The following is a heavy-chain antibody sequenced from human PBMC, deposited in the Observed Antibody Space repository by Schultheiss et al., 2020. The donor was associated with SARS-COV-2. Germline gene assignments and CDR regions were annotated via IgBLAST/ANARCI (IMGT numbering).Heavy chain of an antibody. J-gene: IGHJ4*02. Sequence: SQTLSLTCDVFNYSMRNPYHWAWIRQPPGKGLEWMGSIHHGGAVNYKPSLKGRLTLSMDTSRNHFSLEVYSVTAADTAVYYCVREQDGVSDYWGRGILVTVSS. CDR3: VREQDGVSDY. D-gene: IGHD3-10*01. CDR2: IHHGGAV. V-gene: IGHV4-38-2*02. CDR1: NYSMRNPYH.